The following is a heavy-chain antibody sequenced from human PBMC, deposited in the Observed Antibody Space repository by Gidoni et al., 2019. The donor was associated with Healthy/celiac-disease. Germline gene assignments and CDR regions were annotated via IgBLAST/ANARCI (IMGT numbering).Heavy chain of an antibody. D-gene: IGHD6-6*01. CDR3: VKVGSSSGSYFDY. CDR1: GFTFSDYL. CDR2: IYSDGSST. V-gene: IGHV3-74*01. J-gene: IGHJ4*02. Sequence: EVQLVESGGDLVQPGGSLRLSCAASGFTFSDYLMQWVRQAPGKGLVWFSRIYSDGSSTSYADSVKGRFTISRDNAKNTLYLQMNSLRADDTAVYYCVKVGSSSGSYFDYWGQGTLVTVSS.